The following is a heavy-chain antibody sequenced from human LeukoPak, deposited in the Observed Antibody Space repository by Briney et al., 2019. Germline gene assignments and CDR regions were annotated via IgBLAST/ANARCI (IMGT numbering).Heavy chain of an antibody. CDR1: GFTFSSYW. Sequence: GGSLRLSCAASGFTFSSYWMSWVRQAPGKGLEWVANIKKDGSEKYYVDSVKGRFTISRDNAKNSLYLQMNSLRAEDTAVYYCARGAGKYSSGWYVDYWGQGTLVTVSS. CDR3: ARGAGKYSSGWYVDY. J-gene: IGHJ4*02. CDR2: IKKDGSEK. D-gene: IGHD6-19*01. V-gene: IGHV3-7*02.